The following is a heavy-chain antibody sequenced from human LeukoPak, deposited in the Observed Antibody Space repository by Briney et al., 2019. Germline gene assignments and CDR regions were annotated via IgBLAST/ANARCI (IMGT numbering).Heavy chain of an antibody. CDR1: GYTFSSYG. CDR3: ARDLAPTSPEHAFGI. V-gene: IGHV1-18*01. J-gene: IGHJ3*02. D-gene: IGHD3-16*01. Sequence: ASVKVSCKASGYTFSSYGINWVRQAPGQGLEWMGWISGYSGNTLYAQKFRGRVTMTTDPSTSTAYMDLRRLRSDDTAMYYCARDLAPTSPEHAFGIWGQGTMVTVSS. CDR2: ISGYSGNT.